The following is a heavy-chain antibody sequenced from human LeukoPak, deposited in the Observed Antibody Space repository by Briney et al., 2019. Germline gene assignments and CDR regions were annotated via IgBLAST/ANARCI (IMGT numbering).Heavy chain of an antibody. CDR3: AKDRLRYTYGYGFDY. V-gene: IGHV3-30-3*01. J-gene: IGHJ4*02. CDR2: ISYDGTNK. Sequence: GGSLRLSCTASGFTFSTYTMHWVRQAPGKGLEWVAVISYDGTNKYYADSMKGRFTISRDNSKNTLYLQMNSLRAEDTAVYYCAKDRLRYTYGYGFDYWGQGTLVTVSS. CDR1: GFTFSTYT. D-gene: IGHD5-18*01.